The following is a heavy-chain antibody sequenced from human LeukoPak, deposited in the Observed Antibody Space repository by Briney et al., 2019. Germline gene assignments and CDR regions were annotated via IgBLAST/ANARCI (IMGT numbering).Heavy chain of an antibody. CDR2: IIPIFGTA. CDR3: ARVGEYYYDSSGYPPYYYYMDV. V-gene: IGHV1-69*05. J-gene: IGHJ6*03. Sequence: GASVTVSCKASGGTFSSYAISWVRQAPGQGLEWMGGIIPIFGTANYAQKFQGRVTITTDESTSTAYMELSSLRSEDTAVYYCARVGEYYYDSSGYPPYYYYMDVWGKGTTVTVSS. CDR1: GGTFSSYA. D-gene: IGHD3-22*01.